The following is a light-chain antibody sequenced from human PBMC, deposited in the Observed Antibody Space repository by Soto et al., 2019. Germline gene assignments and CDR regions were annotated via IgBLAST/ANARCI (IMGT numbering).Light chain of an antibody. J-gene: IGKJ4*01. Sequence: EIVLTESPATLSLSPGERATLSCRASQSLSSYLVWYQQKPGQAPRLLIHGASTRATGIPARFSGSGSGTESTLTISSLQSEDFAVYYCQQYNNWPPLNFGGGTKVDIK. CDR1: QSLSSY. V-gene: IGKV3D-15*01. CDR2: GAS. CDR3: QQYNNWPPLN.